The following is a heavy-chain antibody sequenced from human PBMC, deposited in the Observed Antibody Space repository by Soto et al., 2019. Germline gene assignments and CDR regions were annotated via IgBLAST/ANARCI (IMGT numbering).Heavy chain of an antibody. CDR3: ARESDPPTISVALNFQH. D-gene: IGHD2-15*01. CDR1: GYTFTGYY. Sequence: VSVKVSCKASGYTFTGYYMHWVRQAPGQGLEWMGWINPNSGGTNYAQKFQGWVTMTRDTYISTAYMELSRLRSDDTAVYYCARESDPPTISVALNFQHWGQGTLVTVSS. J-gene: IGHJ1*01. CDR2: INPNSGGT. V-gene: IGHV1-2*04.